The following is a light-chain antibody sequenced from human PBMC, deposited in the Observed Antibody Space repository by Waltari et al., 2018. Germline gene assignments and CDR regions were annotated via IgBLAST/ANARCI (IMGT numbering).Light chain of an antibody. Sequence: SYELTQPPSVSVSPGQTARITCSGDILTKQNAYWYQQKPGLAPVLVIYQGTERPSGIPERFSGSRSVTVVTLTISGVQAEDEADYYCQSADSYGASWVFGGGTKLTVL. J-gene: IGLJ3*02. V-gene: IGLV3-25*03. CDR2: QGT. CDR3: QSADSYGASWV. CDR1: ILTKQN.